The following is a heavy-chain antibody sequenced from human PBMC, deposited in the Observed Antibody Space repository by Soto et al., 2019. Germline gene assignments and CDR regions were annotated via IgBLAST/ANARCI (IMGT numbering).Heavy chain of an antibody. J-gene: IGHJ6*02. D-gene: IGHD6-19*01. CDR2: IVPIFGTT. V-gene: IGHV1-69*12. CDR3: ASVEAVAGLYNYPGLDV. CDR1: GGTFSNYA. Sequence: QVQLVQSGAEVNKPGSSVKVSCTVSGGTFSNYAIDWVRLAPGHGLEWMGGIVPIFGTTYYTQKFQGRATISADDSTTTAYLEMSSLRSEDTAIYCCASVEAVAGLYNYPGLDVWGQGTAVTVSS.